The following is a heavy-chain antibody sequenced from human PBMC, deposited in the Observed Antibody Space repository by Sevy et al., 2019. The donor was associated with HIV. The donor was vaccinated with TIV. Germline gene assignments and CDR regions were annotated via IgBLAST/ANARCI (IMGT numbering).Heavy chain of an antibody. V-gene: IGHV1-2*02. CDR3: ASTSGYSYGAAFDY. Sequence: ASVKVSCKACGYTFTGYYMHWVRQAPGQGLEWMGWINPNSGGTNYAQKFQGRVTMTRDTSVSTAYMELSRLRSDDTAVYYCASTSGYSYGAAFDYWGQGTLVTVSS. D-gene: IGHD5-18*01. CDR1: GYTFTGYY. CDR2: INPNSGGT. J-gene: IGHJ4*02.